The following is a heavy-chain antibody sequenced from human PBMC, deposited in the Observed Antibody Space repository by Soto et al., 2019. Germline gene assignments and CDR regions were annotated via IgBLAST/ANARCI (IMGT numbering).Heavy chain of an antibody. Sequence: GGSLRLSCAASGFNFSSYWMNWVRQAPGKGLEWVANIKQDGSEKYYVDSVKGRFTISRDNAKNSLYLQMSSLRAEDTAVYYCARAGVYYYYYYMDVWGKGTTVTVSS. CDR1: GFNFSSYW. J-gene: IGHJ6*03. CDR3: ARAGVYYYYYYMDV. V-gene: IGHV3-7*01. CDR2: IKQDGSEK.